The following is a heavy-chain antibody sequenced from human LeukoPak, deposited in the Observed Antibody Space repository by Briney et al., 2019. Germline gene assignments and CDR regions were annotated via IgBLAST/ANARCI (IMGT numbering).Heavy chain of an antibody. V-gene: IGHV3-30*02. CDR3: AKGPYSAYDFNPLDY. D-gene: IGHD5-12*01. Sequence: GGSLRLSCAASGFTFSTYGMHWVRQAPGKGLEWVAFIRYEGSNKYYADSVKGRFTISRDNSKNTLYLQMNSLRAEDTAVYYCAKGPYSAYDFNPLDYWGQGTLVTVSS. J-gene: IGHJ4*02. CDR2: IRYEGSNK. CDR1: GFTFSTYG.